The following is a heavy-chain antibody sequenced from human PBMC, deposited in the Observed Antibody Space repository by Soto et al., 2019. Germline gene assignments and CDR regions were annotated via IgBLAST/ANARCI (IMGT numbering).Heavy chain of an antibody. CDR2: FYHSGST. J-gene: IGHJ4*02. CDR3: ARFPAD. CDR1: GYSIISEGY. Sequence: XERLSLSITDSGYSIISEGYWGWIRQPPGNGLEWIGSFYHSGSTHYNPSLKSRVTISVDTSKNQFSLKLTSVTAADTAVYFCARFPADWGQGILVTVSS. V-gene: IGHV4-38-2*02.